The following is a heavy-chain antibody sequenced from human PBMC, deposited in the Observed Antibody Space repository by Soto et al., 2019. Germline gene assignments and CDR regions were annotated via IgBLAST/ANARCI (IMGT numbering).Heavy chain of an antibody. CDR1: GECSCRCS. V-gene: IGHV4-59*01. CDR2: IYYSGST. J-gene: IGHJ5*02. Sequence: CPVGGECSCRCSPCRYRQTQGKGLEWIGYIYYSGSTNYNPSLKSRVTISVDTSKNQFSLKLSSVTAADTAVYYFARQNSVGYLPYCSPCGQGTLVTVSS. CDR3: ARQNSVGYLPYCSP. D-gene: IGHD5-18*01.